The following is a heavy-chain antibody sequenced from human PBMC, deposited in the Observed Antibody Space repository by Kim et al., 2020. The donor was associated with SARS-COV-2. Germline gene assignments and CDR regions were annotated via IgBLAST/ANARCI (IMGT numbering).Heavy chain of an antibody. CDR3: AKQSYYYDSSGYPAHLNYFDY. V-gene: IGHV3-23*01. Sequence: GGSLRLSCAASGFTFSSYAMSWVRQAPGKGLEWVSAISGSGGSTYYADSVKGRFTISRDNSKNTLYLQMNSLRAEDTAVYYCAKQSYYYDSSGYPAHLNYFDYWGQGTLVTVSS. CDR2: ISGSGGST. CDR1: GFTFSSYA. D-gene: IGHD3-22*01. J-gene: IGHJ4*02.